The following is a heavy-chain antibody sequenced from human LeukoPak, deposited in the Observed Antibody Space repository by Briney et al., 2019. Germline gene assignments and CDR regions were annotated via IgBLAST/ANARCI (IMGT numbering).Heavy chain of an antibody. CDR1: GFTFSNYS. V-gene: IGHV3-48*04. CDR3: ARGIVGAAYYFDY. D-gene: IGHD1-26*01. Sequence: GGSLRLSCAASGFTFSNYSMNWVRQAPGKGLKWVSYITGSSSATFYADSVKGRFTISRDNAKNSLYLQMNSLRVEDTAVYYCARGIVGAAYYFDYWGQGTLVTVSS. CDR2: ITGSSSAT. J-gene: IGHJ4*02.